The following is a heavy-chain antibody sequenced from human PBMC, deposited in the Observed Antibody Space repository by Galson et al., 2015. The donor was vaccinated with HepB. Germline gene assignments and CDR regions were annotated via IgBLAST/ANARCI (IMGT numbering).Heavy chain of an antibody. CDR1: GFTFSSYG. CDR3: ASLIVTPTFDY. Sequence: SLRLSCAASGFTFSSYGMHWVRQAPGKGLEWVAVISYDGSNKYYADSVKGRFTISRDNSKNTLYLQMNSLRAEDTAVYYCASLIVTPTFDYWGQGTLVTVSS. D-gene: IGHD2-21*02. CDR2: ISYDGSNK. J-gene: IGHJ4*02. V-gene: IGHV3-30*03.